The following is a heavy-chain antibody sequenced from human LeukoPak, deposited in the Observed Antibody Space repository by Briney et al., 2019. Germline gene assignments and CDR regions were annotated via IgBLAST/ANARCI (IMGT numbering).Heavy chain of an antibody. J-gene: IGHJ4*02. CDR2: INHSGST. V-gene: IGHV4-34*01. D-gene: IGHD6-13*01. CDR3: ARRYSSRRRFDY. CDR1: GGSFSGYC. Sequence: SETLSLTCAVYGGSFSGYCWSWIRQPPGKGLEWIGEINHSGSTNYNPSLKSRVTISVDTSKNQFSLNLSSVTAADTAVYYCARRYSSRRRFDYWGQGTQVTVSS.